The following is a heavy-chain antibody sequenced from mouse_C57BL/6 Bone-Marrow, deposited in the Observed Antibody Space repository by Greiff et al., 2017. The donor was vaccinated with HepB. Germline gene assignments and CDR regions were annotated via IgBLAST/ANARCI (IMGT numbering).Heavy chain of an antibody. J-gene: IGHJ2*01. V-gene: IGHV5-6*01. D-gene: IGHD1-1*01. CDR3: AIITTVVAKGYFDY. Sequence: VQLQQSGGDLVKPGGSLKLSCAASGFTFSSYGMSWVRQTPDKRLEWVATISSGGSYTYYPDSVKGRFTISRDNAKNTLYLQMSSLKSEDTAMYYCAIITTVVAKGYFDYWGQGTTLTVSS. CDR1: GFTFSSYG. CDR2: ISSGGSYT.